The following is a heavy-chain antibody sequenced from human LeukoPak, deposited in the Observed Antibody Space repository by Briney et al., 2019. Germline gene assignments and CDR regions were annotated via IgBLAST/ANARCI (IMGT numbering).Heavy chain of an antibody. CDR2: LIASGDTT. Sequence: GGSLRLSYAASGFTFSSHVMSWVRQAPGKGLEWGSDLIASGDTTYYADSVKGRFTISRDNSKNTLDLQMSSLRVEDTAVYYCAKAADWLAADYIVCWGQGTLVTVCS. D-gene: IGHD3-9*01. CDR3: AKAADWLAADYIVC. CDR1: GFTFSSHV. J-gene: IGHJ4*02. V-gene: IGHV3-23*01.